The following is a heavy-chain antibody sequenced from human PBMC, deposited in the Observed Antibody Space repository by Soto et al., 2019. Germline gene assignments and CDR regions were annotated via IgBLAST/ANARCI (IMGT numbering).Heavy chain of an antibody. CDR3: ARDPGYFYGMDV. V-gene: IGHV6-1*01. CDR1: GDSVSSTTAA. Sequence: SQTRSLTCAISGDSVSSTTAAWNWIRQSPSRGLEWLGRTYYRSRWYHDYAVSVRSRVTINPDTSNNQFSLQLNSVTPEDTAVYYCARDPGYFYGMDVWGQATTVTVSS. CDR2: TYYRSRWYH. J-gene: IGHJ6*02.